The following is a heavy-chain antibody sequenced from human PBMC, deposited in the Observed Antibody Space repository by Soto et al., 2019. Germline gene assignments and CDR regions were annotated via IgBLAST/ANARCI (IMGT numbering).Heavy chain of an antibody. CDR1: CGSITSHY. CDR3: ARVRPGVLITSFDY. Sequence: PSETLSLTCTVSCGSITSHYWSWIRQPPGKGLEWIGYIFYSGTTNYNPSLKSRVTISVDTSKNQFSLRLSSVTAADTAVYYCARVRPGVLITSFDYWGQGALVTVSS. V-gene: IGHV4-59*11. CDR2: IFYSGTT. D-gene: IGHD3-22*01. J-gene: IGHJ4*02.